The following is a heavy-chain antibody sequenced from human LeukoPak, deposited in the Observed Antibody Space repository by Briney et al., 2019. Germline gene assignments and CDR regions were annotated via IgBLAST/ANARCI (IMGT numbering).Heavy chain of an antibody. CDR1: GFTLCSYG. V-gene: IGHV3-30*18. D-gene: IGHD2-8*01. CDR2: ISYDGSNK. Sequence: GGSLRLSCAASGFTLCSYGMHCVRHAPGKGVECVAVISYDGSNKYYADSVKGRFTLSRDNSKNTLYLQMNSLRAEDTAVYYCAKGSQKMVYARFDYWGQGTLVTVSS. CDR3: AKGSQKMVYARFDY. J-gene: IGHJ4*02.